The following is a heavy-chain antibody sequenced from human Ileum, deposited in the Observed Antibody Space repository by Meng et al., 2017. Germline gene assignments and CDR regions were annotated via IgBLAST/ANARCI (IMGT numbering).Heavy chain of an antibody. D-gene: IGHD2-15*01. CDR2: IIPILNAS. J-gene: IGHJ5*02. CDR1: GGAFSSSA. CDR3: ARDCSGGGCFDP. V-gene: IGHV1-69*10. Sequence: QVQLVQAGAEVTYPGSSVTGSCKASGGAFSSSAIGWLRQAPGRGLEWMGGIIPILNASTYAQNFKGRVTLSADMATTTVYMELSSLTSDDTAVYFCARDCSGGGCFDPWGQGTLVTVSS.